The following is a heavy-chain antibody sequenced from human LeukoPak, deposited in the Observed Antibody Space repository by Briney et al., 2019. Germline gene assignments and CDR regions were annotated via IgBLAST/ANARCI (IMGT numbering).Heavy chain of an antibody. J-gene: IGHJ4*02. V-gene: IGHV3-21*01. CDR1: GFTFSSYS. CDR2: ISSSSSYI. CDR3: ARDYMEYYYGSGRYYFDY. Sequence: GGSLRLSCAASGFTFSSYSMNWVRQAPGKGLEWVSSISSSSSYIYYADSVKGRFTISRDNAKNSLYLQMNSLRAEDTAVYYCARDYMEYYYGSGRYYFDYRAREPWSPSPQ. D-gene: IGHD3-10*01.